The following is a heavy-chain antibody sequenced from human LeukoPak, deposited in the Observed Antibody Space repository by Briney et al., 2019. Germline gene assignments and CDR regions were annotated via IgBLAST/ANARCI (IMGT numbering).Heavy chain of an antibody. V-gene: IGHV4-4*02. Sequence: SETLSLTCAVSGGSISSNNWWSWVRQPPGKGLEWIGEIYHSGSANYNPSLKSRVTILVDKSRNQLSLQLSSVTAADTAIYYCARDVGARLPGYWGQGTLVTVSS. CDR2: IYHSGSA. J-gene: IGHJ4*02. CDR3: ARDVGARLPGY. CDR1: GGSISSNNW. D-gene: IGHD6-6*01.